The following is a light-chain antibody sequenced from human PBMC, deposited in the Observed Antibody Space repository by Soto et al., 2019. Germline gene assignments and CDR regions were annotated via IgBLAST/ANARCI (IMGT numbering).Light chain of an antibody. CDR1: QSVSSN. CDR3: QQYNDWPQT. CDR2: GAS. J-gene: IGKJ1*01. V-gene: IGKV3-15*01. Sequence: EMVFTQSPGTLSLSPRERATLSCKASQSVSSNLAWYQQKPGQAPRLLIYGASTRATGIPARFSGSGSGTEFTLTISSLQSEDFAVYYCQQYNDWPQTIGQGTKVDIK.